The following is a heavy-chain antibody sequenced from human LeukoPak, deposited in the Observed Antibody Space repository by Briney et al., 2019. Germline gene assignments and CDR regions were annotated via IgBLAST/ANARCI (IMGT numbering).Heavy chain of an antibody. J-gene: IGHJ3*02. CDR3: AREFIHYDILTGYYRKDDAFDI. CDR1: GYTFTGYY. D-gene: IGHD3-9*01. CDR2: INPNSGGT. Sequence: ASVKVSCKASGYTFTGYYMHWVRQAPGQGLEWMGWINPNSGGTNYAQKFQGRVTMTRDTSISTAYMELSRLRSDDTAVCYCAREFIHYDILTGYYRKDDAFDIWGQGTMVTVSS. V-gene: IGHV1-2*02.